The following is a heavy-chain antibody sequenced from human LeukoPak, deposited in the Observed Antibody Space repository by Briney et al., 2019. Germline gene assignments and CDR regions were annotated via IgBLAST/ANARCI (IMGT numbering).Heavy chain of an antibody. CDR3: ARDPRYGSGQTWFDP. CDR2: INPSGGST. J-gene: IGHJ5*02. Sequence: GASVKVSCKASGYTFTSYGISWVRQAPGQGLEWMGIINPSGGSTNYAQKLQDRVTMTRDTSTSTVYMELSSLRSEDTAVYYCARDPRYGSGQTWFDPWGQGTLVTVSS. CDR1: GYTFTSYG. D-gene: IGHD3-10*01. V-gene: IGHV1-46*01.